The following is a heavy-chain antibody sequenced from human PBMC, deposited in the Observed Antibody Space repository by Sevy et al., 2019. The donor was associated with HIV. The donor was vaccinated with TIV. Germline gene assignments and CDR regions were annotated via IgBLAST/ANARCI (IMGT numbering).Heavy chain of an antibody. CDR1: GFTFSSVG. J-gene: IGHJ4*02. D-gene: IGHD3-10*01. CDR3: ARGPSLTVAGAAGYLDY. CDR2: MWYDGNNK. Sequence: GGSLRLSCTASGFTFSSVGIHWVLQAPGKGLEWVALMWYDGNNKYYADSVKGRFTISRDSSKNTLYLQMNNLRAEDTAVYYCARGPSLTVAGAAGYLDYWGQGTLVTVSS. V-gene: IGHV3-33*01.